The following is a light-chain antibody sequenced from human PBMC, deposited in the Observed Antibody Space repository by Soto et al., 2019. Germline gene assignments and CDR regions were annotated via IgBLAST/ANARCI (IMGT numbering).Light chain of an antibody. CDR3: SSYTTSTTLI. CDR2: DVT. J-gene: IGLJ2*01. Sequence: QSALTQPASVSGSPGQSITISCTGTSSDVGRYKLVSWYQQHPGKAPKLMIYDVTNRPSGVSNRFSGSKSGNTASLTISGLQAEDEADYYCSSYTTSTTLIFGGGTKLNVL. CDR1: SSDVGRYKL. V-gene: IGLV2-14*03.